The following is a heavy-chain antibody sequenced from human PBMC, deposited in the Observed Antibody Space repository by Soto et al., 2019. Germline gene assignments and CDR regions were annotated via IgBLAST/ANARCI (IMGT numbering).Heavy chain of an antibody. CDR1: VGSISCYY. CDR2: INHSGST. CDR3: AGQVGVVIPAAMRDYYYYYGMDV. Sequence: PSETLSLTCVVYVGSISCYYWSWIRQPPGKGLEWIGEINHSGSTNYNPSLKSRGTISVDTSKNRFSLKLNSVTAADTAVYYCAGQVGVVIPAAMRDYYYYYGMDVWGQGTTVTVSS. J-gene: IGHJ6*02. D-gene: IGHD2-2*01. V-gene: IGHV4-34*01.